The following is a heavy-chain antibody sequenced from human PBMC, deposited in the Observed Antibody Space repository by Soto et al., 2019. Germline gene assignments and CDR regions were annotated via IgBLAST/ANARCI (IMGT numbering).Heavy chain of an antibody. CDR2: ISYDGSNK. J-gene: IGHJ4*02. CDR1: GFTFSSYA. D-gene: IGHD1-7*01. Sequence: GGSLRLSCAASGFTFSSYAMHWVRQAPGKGLEWVAVISYDGSNKYYADSVKGRFTISRDNSKNTLYLQMNSLRAEDTAVYYCAELLRAYCGQGTLVIVSS. CDR3: AELLRAY. V-gene: IGHV3-30-3*01.